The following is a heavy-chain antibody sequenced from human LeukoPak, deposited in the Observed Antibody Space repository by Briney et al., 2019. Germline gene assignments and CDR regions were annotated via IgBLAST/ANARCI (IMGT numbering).Heavy chain of an antibody. Sequence: GGSLRLSCAASGFTFRTYEMNWVRQAPGKGLEWVSYIGTITSTTYYADSVKGRFTVSRDDAKGSLYLQMSSLRAEDTAVYYCARTVYDLRGQRLIPGLDYWGQGTLVTVSS. V-gene: IGHV3-48*03. D-gene: IGHD6-25*01. J-gene: IGHJ4*02. CDR1: GFTFRTYE. CDR2: IGTITSTT. CDR3: ARTVYDLRGQRLIPGLDY.